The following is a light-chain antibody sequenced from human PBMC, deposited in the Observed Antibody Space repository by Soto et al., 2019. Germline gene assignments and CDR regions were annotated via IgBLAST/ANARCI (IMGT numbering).Light chain of an antibody. J-gene: IGKJ4*01. Sequence: DIQMTQSPSTLSASVGDRVTITCRASQSISSWLAWYQQKPGKAPKLLIYKTSNLESGVPSRFSGSGSGTEFSLTISSLQPGDFATYYCQQYKSFSLTFGGGTRVEVK. V-gene: IGKV1-5*03. CDR3: QQYKSFSLT. CDR2: KTS. CDR1: QSISSW.